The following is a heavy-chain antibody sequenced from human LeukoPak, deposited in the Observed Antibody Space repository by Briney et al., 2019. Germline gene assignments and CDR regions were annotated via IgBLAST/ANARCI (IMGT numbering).Heavy chain of an antibody. D-gene: IGHD3-22*01. CDR2: IYYSGST. CDR1: GYSISSGYY. Sequence: SETLSLTCTVSGYSISSGYYWGWIRQPPGKGLEWIGYIYYSGSTNYNPSLKSRVTISVDTSKNQFSLKLSSVTAADTAVYYCATLTYYYDSSGCSSPLDAFDIWGQGTMVTVSS. CDR3: ATLTYYYDSSGCSSPLDAFDI. J-gene: IGHJ3*02. V-gene: IGHV4-38-2*02.